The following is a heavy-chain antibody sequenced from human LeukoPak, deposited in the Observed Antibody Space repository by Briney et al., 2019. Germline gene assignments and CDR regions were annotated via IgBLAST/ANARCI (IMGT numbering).Heavy chain of an antibody. Sequence: GGSLRLSCSASGFSVSSYYMNWVRQAPGKGLEWVSVIYNGDRIHYADSVKGRFTISSDNSKNTVYLQMNSLRAEDTAVYYCILTTVTTSVEYWGQGTLVTVSS. CDR1: GFSVSSYY. CDR2: IYNGDRI. D-gene: IGHD4-17*01. V-gene: IGHV3-53*01. J-gene: IGHJ4*02. CDR3: ILTTVTTSVEY.